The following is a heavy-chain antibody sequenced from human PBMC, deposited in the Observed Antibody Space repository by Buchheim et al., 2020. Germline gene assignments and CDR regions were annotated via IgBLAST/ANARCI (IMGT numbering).Heavy chain of an antibody. CDR2: VYSSGSI. D-gene: IGHD2-21*01. V-gene: IGHV4-61*02. CDR1: GGSISSGSYY. Sequence: QVQLQESGPGLVKPSQTLSLTCAVSGGSISSGSYYWSWIRQPAGKGLEWIGRVYSSGSINYNPSLKSRLTISVDTSKNQFSLKVSSVTAADTAVYYCAREVMRGRNSFYYGIDVWGQGTT. CDR3: AREVMRGRNSFYYGIDV. J-gene: IGHJ6*02.